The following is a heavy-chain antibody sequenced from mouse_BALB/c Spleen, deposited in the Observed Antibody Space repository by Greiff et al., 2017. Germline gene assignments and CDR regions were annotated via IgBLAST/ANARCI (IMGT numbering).Heavy chain of an antibody. CDR1: GFNIKDTY. V-gene: IGHV14-3*02. CDR3: AKDDGYFFDY. J-gene: IGHJ2*01. D-gene: IGHD2-3*01. CDR2: IDPANGNT. Sequence: VQLKQSGAELVKPGASVKLSCTASGFNIKDTYMHWVKQRPEQGLEGIGRIDPANGNTKYDPKFQGKATIKADTSSNTAYLQLSSLTSEDTAVYYCAKDDGYFFDYGGQGTTLTVSS.